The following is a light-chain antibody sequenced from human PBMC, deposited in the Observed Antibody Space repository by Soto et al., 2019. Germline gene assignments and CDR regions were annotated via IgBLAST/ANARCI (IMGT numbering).Light chain of an antibody. V-gene: IGLV2-8*01. CDR1: SSDVGYNS. CDR2: EVS. CDR3: SSYAGSNNWV. Sequence: QSALTQPPSASGSPGQSVTISCTGTSSDVGYNSVSWYQQHPGKAPKLMIYEVSKRPSGVPDRFSGSKSGNTASLTVSGLQAEDEADYYCSSYAGSNNWVFGGGTKLTVL. J-gene: IGLJ3*02.